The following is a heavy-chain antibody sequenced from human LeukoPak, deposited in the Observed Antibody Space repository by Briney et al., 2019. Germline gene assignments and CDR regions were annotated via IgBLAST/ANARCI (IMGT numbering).Heavy chain of an antibody. V-gene: IGHV3-23*01. D-gene: IGHD3-10*01. CDR1: GFTFSSYA. CDR3: AKYSRAGVRGVIAH. J-gene: IGHJ4*02. Sequence: PGGSLSLSCAASGFTFSSYAMSWVRQAPGHGLEWVTALIGSVASTYYADSVKGRFTISRDNSKNTLYLQMNSLRAENTAVYYCAKYSRAGVRGVIAHWGQGTLVTVSS. CDR2: LIGSVAST.